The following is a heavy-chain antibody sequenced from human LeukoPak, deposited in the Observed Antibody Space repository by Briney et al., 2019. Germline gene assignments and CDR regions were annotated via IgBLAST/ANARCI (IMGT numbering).Heavy chain of an antibody. CDR2: IYQSGST. J-gene: IGHJ4*02. CDR3: ARRVFPDYFDY. Sequence: SETLSLTCAVSGYSISSGYYWGWIRQPPGKGLEWIGTIYQSGSTNYNPSLKSRVTISVDTSKNQFSLNLSSVTAADTAVYYCARRVFPDYFDYWDQGTLVTVSS. CDR1: GYSISSGYY. D-gene: IGHD3-10*01. V-gene: IGHV4-38-2*01.